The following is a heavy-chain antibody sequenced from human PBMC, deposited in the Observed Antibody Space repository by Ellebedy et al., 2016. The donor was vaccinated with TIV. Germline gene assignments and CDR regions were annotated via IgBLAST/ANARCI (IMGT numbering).Heavy chain of an antibody. CDR1: GFTFSSYW. CDR2: IKQDGSEK. CDR3: VRGQSSGVGAPY. V-gene: IGHV3-7*01. J-gene: IGHJ4*02. Sequence: GESLKISCAASGFTFSSYWMSWVRQAPGKGLEWVANIKQDGSEKYYVDSVKGRFTISRDNAKNSLYLQMNSLGAEDTAVYYCVRGQSSGVGAPYWGQGTLVTVSS. D-gene: IGHD1-26*01.